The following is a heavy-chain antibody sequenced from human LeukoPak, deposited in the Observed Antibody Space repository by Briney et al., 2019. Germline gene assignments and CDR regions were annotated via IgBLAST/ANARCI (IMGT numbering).Heavy chain of an antibody. D-gene: IGHD3-22*01. CDR3: ARVGHYYDSSGSTDDY. CDR2: ISSNGDST. J-gene: IGHJ4*02. Sequence: GGSLRLSCAASGFTFSSYAMHWVRQAPGKGLEYVSAISSNGDSTYYANSVKGRFTISRDNSKNTLYLQMGSLRAEDMAVYYCARVGHYYDSSGSTDDYWGQGTLVTVSS. V-gene: IGHV3-64*01. CDR1: GFTFSSYA.